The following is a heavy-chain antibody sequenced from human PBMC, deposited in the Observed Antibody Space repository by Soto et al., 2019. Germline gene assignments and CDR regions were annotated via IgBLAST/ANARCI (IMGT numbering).Heavy chain of an antibody. V-gene: IGHV3-66*01. D-gene: IGHD3-3*01. CDR1: GFTVSSNY. J-gene: IGHJ5*02. CDR3: ARDKGEAYYDFWSGYYS. Sequence: GGSLRLSCAASGFTVSSNYMSWVRQAPGKGLEWVSVIYSGGSTYYADSVKGRFTISRDNSKNTLYLQMNSLRAEDTAVYYCARDKGEAYYDFWSGYYSWGQGTLVTVSS. CDR2: IYSGGST.